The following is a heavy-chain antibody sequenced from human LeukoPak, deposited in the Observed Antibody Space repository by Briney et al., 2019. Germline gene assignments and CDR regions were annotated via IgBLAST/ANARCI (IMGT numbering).Heavy chain of an antibody. CDR3: ACSNVVYAIEGYWYFDL. J-gene: IGHJ2*01. CDR1: GYTFTSYD. Sequence: ASVKVSCKASGYTFTSYDINWVRQATGQGLEWMGWMNPNSGNTGYAQKFQGRVTITRNTSISTAYMELSSLRSEDTAVYYCACSNVVYAIEGYWYFDLWGRGTLVTVSS. D-gene: IGHD2-8*02. CDR2: MNPNSGNT. V-gene: IGHV1-8*03.